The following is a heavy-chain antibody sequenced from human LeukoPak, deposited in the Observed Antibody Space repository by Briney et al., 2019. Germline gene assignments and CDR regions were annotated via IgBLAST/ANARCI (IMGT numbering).Heavy chain of an antibody. CDR3: AKPKTAYGDYPNSFDY. V-gene: IGHV3-30*18. Sequence: GRSLRLSCAASGFTFSSYGMHWVRQAPGKGLEWVAVISYDGGNKHYADSVKGRFTISRDNSKNTLYLQMNSLRAEDTAVYYCAKPKTAYGDYPNSFDYWGQGTLVTVSS. CDR2: ISYDGGNK. D-gene: IGHD4-17*01. CDR1: GFTFSSYG. J-gene: IGHJ4*02.